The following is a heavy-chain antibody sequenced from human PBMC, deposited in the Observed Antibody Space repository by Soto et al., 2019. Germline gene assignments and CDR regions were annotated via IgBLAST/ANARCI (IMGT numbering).Heavy chain of an antibody. D-gene: IGHD3-22*01. Sequence: GASVKVSCKASGGTFSSYAISWVRQAPGQGLEWMGGIIPIFGTANYAQKFQGRVTITADESTSTAYMELSSLRSEGTAVYYCARGRIRPYDSSANHLDYWGQGTLVTVSS. CDR1: GGTFSSYA. CDR3: ARGRIRPYDSSANHLDY. CDR2: IIPIFGTA. V-gene: IGHV1-69*13. J-gene: IGHJ4*02.